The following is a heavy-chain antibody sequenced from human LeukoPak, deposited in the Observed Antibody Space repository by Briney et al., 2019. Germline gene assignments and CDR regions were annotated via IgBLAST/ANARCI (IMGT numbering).Heavy chain of an antibody. CDR1: GGSISGQY. J-gene: IGHJ4*02. D-gene: IGHD1-26*01. V-gene: IGHV4-59*11. CDR3: ARGGASSRYFDY. CDR2: VSYSGST. Sequence: SETLSLTCTVSGGSISGQYWSWIRQPPGKGLEWIGFVSYSGSTNYNPSLNGRVTISLDTSKNQFSLRLNSVTAADAAVYYCARGGASSRYFDYWGQGTLVTVSS.